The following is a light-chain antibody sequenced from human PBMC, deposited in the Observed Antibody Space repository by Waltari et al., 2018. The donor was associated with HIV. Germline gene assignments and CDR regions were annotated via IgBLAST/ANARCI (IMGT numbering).Light chain of an antibody. CDR3: AAWDDSLNGWV. J-gene: IGLJ3*02. Sequence: QSVLTQPPSASGTPGQRVTISCSGSSSNIGGNTINWYQQLPGTAPILLIFDNNQRPSGVPDRFSGSKSGSSASLAIGGLQSEDEADYFCAAWDDSLNGWVFGGGTKLTVL. V-gene: IGLV1-44*01. CDR1: SSNIGGNT. CDR2: DNN.